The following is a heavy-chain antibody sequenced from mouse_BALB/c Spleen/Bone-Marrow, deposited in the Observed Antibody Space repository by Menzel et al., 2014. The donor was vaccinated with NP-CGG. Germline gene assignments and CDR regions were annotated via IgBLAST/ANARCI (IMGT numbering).Heavy chain of an antibody. CDR3: ARAGYRYDVGYAMDY. CDR1: GDSITSGY. CDR2: ISHSGST. Sequence: DVKLQESGPSLVKPSQTLSLTCSVTGDSITSGYWNWIRKFPGNKLEYMGYISHSGSTYYNPSLKSRISITRDTSKNQYYLQLNSVTTEDTATYYGARAGYRYDVGYAMDYWGQGTSVTVSS. J-gene: IGHJ4*01. V-gene: IGHV3-8*02. D-gene: IGHD2-14*01.